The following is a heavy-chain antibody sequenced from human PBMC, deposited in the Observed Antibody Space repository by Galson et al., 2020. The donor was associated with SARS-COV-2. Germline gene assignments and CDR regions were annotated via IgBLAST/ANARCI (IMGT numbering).Heavy chain of an antibody. CDR1: GFTVSSNY. V-gene: IGHV3-53*01. D-gene: IGHD5-18*01. CDR2: IYSGGST. CDR3: VGYSYGPNPWGIDAFDI. Sequence: GSLRLSCAASGFTVSSNYMSWVRQAPGKGLEWVSVIYSGGSTYYADSVKGRFTISRDNSKNTLYLQMNSLRAEDTAVYYCVGYSYGPNPWGIDAFDIWGQGTMVTVSS. J-gene: IGHJ3*02.